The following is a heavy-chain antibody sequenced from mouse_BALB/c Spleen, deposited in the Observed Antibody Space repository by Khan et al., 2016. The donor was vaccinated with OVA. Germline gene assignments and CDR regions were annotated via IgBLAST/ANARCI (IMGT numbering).Heavy chain of an antibody. CDR3: TRKDYYDYDPFPY. CDR2: INYSGNT. J-gene: IGHJ3*01. CDR1: GYSITSEYV. Sequence: EVQLVESGPGLVKPSQSLSLTCTVTGYSITSEYVWNWIRHFPGNKLEWMGYINYSGNTRYNPSLKSRISITRDTSKNQFFLQLNSVTTEDTATYYCTRKDYYDYDPFPYWGQGTLVTVSA. D-gene: IGHD2-4*01. V-gene: IGHV3-2*02.